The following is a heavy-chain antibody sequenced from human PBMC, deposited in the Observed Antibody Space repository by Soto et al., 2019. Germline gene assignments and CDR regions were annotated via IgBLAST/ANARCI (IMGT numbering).Heavy chain of an antibody. CDR3: AIQKSDHYESRGYYPRVDALDI. Sequence: PRGSLRLFCAASGFNFPRDVINWVRQASGQGVVWWAGLSYDGGKEYYAASVKGRFNIPRENSKKTLYLQMNSLRAEDTAVYYCAIQKSDHYESRGYYPRVDALDIWAQGSIVTASS. CDR2: LSYDGGKE. CDR1: GFNFPRDV. J-gene: IGHJ3*02. D-gene: IGHD3-22*01. V-gene: IGHV3-30*01.